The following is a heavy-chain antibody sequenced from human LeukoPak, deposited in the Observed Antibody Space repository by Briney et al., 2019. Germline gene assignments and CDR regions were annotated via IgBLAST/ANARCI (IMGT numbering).Heavy chain of an antibody. CDR1: GYTFTSYG. J-gene: IGHJ3*02. CDR3: ARDLGSGYSSSWFGDAFDS. V-gene: IGHV1-18*01. D-gene: IGHD6-13*01. CDR2: ISAYNGNT. Sequence: ASVKVSCKASGYTFTSYGISWVRQAPGQGLEWMGWISAYNGNTNYAQKLQGRVTMTTDTSTSTAYMELRSLRSDDTAVYYCARDLGSGYSSSWFGDAFDSWGQGTMVTVSS.